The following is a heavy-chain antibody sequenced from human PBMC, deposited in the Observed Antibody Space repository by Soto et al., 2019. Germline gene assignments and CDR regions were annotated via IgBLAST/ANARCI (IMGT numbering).Heavy chain of an antibody. CDR1: GFSFRNYA. D-gene: IGHD2-15*01. V-gene: IGHV3-23*01. Sequence: EVQLLESGGGLVQPGESLRLSCGASGFSFRNYAMTWVRQAPGKGLDWVSTVSSSGGSTWYADSVKGRFTISKDNSKNTLHLQMNLLRGEDTAVYYCAKGTEWCPGDNYGMDDWGQGTPGNVA. CDR3: AKGTEWCPGDNYGMDD. J-gene: IGHJ6*02. CDR2: VSSSGGST.